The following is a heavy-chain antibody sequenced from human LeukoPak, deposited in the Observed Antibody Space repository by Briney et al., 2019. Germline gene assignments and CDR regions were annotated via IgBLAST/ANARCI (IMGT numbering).Heavy chain of an antibody. CDR2: ISASGGST. D-gene: IGHD3-22*01. V-gene: IGHV3-23*01. Sequence: GGSLRLSCAASGFTFSSSAMSWVRQVPGKGLEWVSGISASGGSTYYADSVRGRFTISRDNSKNTLYLQMNSLRAEDTAVYYCATSWYYDSSGYYPIDYWGQGTLVTVSS. CDR3: ATSWYYDSSGYYPIDY. CDR1: GFTFSSSA. J-gene: IGHJ4*02.